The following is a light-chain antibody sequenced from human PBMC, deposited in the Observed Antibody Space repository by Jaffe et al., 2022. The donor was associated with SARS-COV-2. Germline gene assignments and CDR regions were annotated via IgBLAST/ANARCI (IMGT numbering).Light chain of an antibody. CDR2: EVS. Sequence: QSALTQPASVSGSPGQSITISCTGTSSDVGGYNYVSWYQQHPGKAPKLMIYEVSDRPSGVPDRFSASRSGNTASLTISRLQAEDEGDYYCSSYTSTHVIFGGGTKLTVL. CDR3: SSYTSTHVI. V-gene: IGLV2-14*01. J-gene: IGLJ2*01. CDR1: SSDVGGYNY.